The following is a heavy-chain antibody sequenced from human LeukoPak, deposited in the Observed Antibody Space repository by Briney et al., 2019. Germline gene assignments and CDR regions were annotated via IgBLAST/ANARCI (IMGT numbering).Heavy chain of an antibody. J-gene: IGHJ4*02. CDR3: SRDPRSLDY. CDR2: ISPNSADI. Sequence: GGSLRLSCAASGFTFTNVYMSWIRQSPGKGLEWLAYISPNSADISYADSVKGRFTISRDNAKNSLYLQMNSLRVEDTGIYYCSRDPRSLDYWGQGALVTVSS. CDR1: GFTFTNVY. V-gene: IGHV3-11*01.